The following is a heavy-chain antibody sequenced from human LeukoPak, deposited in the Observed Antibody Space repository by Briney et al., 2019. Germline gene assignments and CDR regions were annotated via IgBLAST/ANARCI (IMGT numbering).Heavy chain of an antibody. CDR2: INHSGST. CDR3: ARGYSSGSYPYFDY. CDR1: GGSFSGYY. Sequence: QPSETLSLTCAVYGGSFSGYYWSWIRQPPGKGLEWIGEINHSGSTNYNPSLKSRVTISVDTSKNQFSLKLSSVTAADTAVYYCARGYSSGSYPYFDYWGQGTLVTVSS. V-gene: IGHV4-34*01. D-gene: IGHD3-22*01. J-gene: IGHJ4*02.